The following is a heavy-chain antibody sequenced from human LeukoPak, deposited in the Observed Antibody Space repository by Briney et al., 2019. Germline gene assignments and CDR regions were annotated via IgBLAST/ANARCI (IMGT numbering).Heavy chain of an antibody. CDR3: ARSGFGSGISFDL. J-gene: IGHJ5*02. V-gene: IGHV1-8*01. D-gene: IGHD3-10*01. CDR1: GYTLTSYD. CDR2: MNPNSGDT. Sequence: ASVKVSCKASGYTLTSYDINWVRQASGQGLEWMGWMNPNSGDTGYPQKFQGRVTMTRDTSITTAYMELSSLRSEDTAVYYCARSGFGSGISFDLWGQGTLVTVSS.